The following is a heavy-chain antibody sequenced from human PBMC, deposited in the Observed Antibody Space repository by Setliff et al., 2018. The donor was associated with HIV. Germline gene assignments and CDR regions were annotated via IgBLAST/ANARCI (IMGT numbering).Heavy chain of an antibody. CDR2: IYDTGST. CDR3: ARSIYGSGTYPLDV. CDR1: GGPIGGFY. D-gene: IGHD3-10*01. V-gene: IGHV4-4*07. J-gene: IGHJ4*02. Sequence: SETLSLTCTVSGGPIGGFYWNWIRQSAGKGLQWIGRIYDTGSTEYNPSLKSRLTMSMDTSKDQFSLRLVSLTTADTAVYYCARSIYGSGTYPLDVWGPGTLVTVSS.